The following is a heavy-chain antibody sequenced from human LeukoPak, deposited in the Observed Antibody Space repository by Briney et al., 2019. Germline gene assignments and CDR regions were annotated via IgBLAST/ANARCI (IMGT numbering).Heavy chain of an antibody. J-gene: IGHJ4*02. D-gene: IGHD5-12*01. CDR2: INQDGSEE. Sequence: PGGSLRLSCAASGFAFSSYSMNWVRQAPGKGLEWVAHINQDGSEEHYMDSVKARFIISGDNAKNSLSLQMDSLRAEDTAVYYCVRDGGVSGYDLLDYWGQGTLVTVSS. CDR1: GFAFSSYS. CDR3: VRDGGVSGYDLLDY. V-gene: IGHV3-7*01.